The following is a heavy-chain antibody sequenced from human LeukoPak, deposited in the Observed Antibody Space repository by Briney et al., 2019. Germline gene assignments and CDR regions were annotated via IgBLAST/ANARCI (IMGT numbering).Heavy chain of an antibody. CDR2: IYYSGST. CDR1: GGSSRSYN. Sequence: PSETLSLTCTVSGGSSRSYNWNWIRQSPGGGLEWIGYIYYSGSTNYNPSLQSRVSISRDTSKNEISLTLRSVTAADTAVYYCARELITKADAFDIWGQGTMVTVSS. V-gene: IGHV4-59*13. CDR3: ARELITKADAFDI. D-gene: IGHD1-20*01. J-gene: IGHJ3*02.